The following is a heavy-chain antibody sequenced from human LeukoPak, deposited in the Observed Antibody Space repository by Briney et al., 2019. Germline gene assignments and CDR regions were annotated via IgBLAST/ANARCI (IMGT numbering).Heavy chain of an antibody. Sequence: ASVKVSCKASGYTLTSHGISWVRQAPGQGLEWMGWISAYNGNTNYVQKLQGRVTMTTDTSTSTAYMELRSLRPDARAVYYCARNDYNKWFDTWGQGTLGTVSS. J-gene: IGHJ5*02. V-gene: IGHV1-18*01. CDR2: ISAYNGNT. CDR3: ARNDYNKWFDT. D-gene: IGHD4-11*01. CDR1: GYTLTSHG.